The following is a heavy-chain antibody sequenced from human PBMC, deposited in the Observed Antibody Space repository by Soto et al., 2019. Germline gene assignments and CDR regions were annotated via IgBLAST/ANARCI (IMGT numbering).Heavy chain of an antibody. CDR3: AREYSSREHFDY. D-gene: IGHD6-6*01. CDR1: GDSISSSSYY. CDR2: IYYSGST. Sequence: GPGPGETSETLSLTCTVSGDSISSSSYYWRWIRQPPGKGLEWIGSIYYSGSTYYNPSLKSRVTISVDTSKNQFSLKLSSVTAADTAVYYCAREYSSREHFDYWGQGTLVTVSS. J-gene: IGHJ4*02. V-gene: IGHV4-39*01.